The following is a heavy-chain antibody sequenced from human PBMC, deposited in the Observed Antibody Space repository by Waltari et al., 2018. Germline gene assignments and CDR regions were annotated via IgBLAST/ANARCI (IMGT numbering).Heavy chain of an antibody. CDR3: AKDKEPSPYYFDY. Sequence: EVQLVESGGGLVQPGRSMRLSCAASGFTFHAYAMHWVRQAPGKGLEWVSGISWNSGSIGYGDSVKGRFTISRDNTKNSLSLQMNSLRAEDTALYYCAKDKEPSPYYFDYWGQGTLVTVSS. CDR2: ISWNSGSI. CDR1: GFTFHAYA. J-gene: IGHJ4*02. V-gene: IGHV3-9*01.